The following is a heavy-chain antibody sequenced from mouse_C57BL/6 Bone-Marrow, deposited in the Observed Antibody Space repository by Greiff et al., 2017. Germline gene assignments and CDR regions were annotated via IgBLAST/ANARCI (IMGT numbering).Heavy chain of an antibody. J-gene: IGHJ3*01. V-gene: IGHV2-2*01. D-gene: IGHD2-4*01. CDR3: ARLEDYDEGVRFAY. CDR2: IWSGGST. Sequence: QVQLQQSGPGLVQPSQSLSITCTVSGFSLTSYGVHWVRQSPGKGLEWLGVIWSGGSTDYNAAFISSLSISKDNSKSQVFFKMNSLQADDTAIYYCARLEDYDEGVRFAYWGQGTLVTVSA. CDR1: GFSLTSYG.